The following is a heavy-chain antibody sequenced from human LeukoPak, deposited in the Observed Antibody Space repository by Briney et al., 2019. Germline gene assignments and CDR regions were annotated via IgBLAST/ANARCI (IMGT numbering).Heavy chain of an antibody. Sequence: PSETLSLTCAVYGGSFSGYYWSWIRQPPGKGLEWIGEINHSGSTNYNPSLKSRVTISVGTSKNQFSLKLSSVTAADTAVYYCARGGYYDYVWGSYRRHGFLDYWGQGTLVTVSS. CDR1: GGSFSGYY. CDR2: INHSGST. V-gene: IGHV4-34*01. J-gene: IGHJ4*02. D-gene: IGHD3-16*02. CDR3: ARGGYYDYVWGSYRRHGFLDY.